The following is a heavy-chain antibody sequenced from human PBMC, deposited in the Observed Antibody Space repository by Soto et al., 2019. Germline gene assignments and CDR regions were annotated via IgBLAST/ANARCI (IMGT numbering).Heavy chain of an antibody. J-gene: IGHJ5*02. D-gene: IGHD3-10*01. CDR1: GFTFNTYG. CDR2: IWYDGSYK. V-gene: IGHV3-33*07. Sequence: QVQLVQSGGGVVQSGRSLRLSCVSSGFTFNTYGMFWARQAPGTGLEGVAGIWYDGSYKYYVDSVKGRFTVSRDNSKNTVYLEMNNLRGEDTAVYYCARISGSGHLGWFDPWGQGTLVTVSS. CDR3: ARISGSGHLGWFDP.